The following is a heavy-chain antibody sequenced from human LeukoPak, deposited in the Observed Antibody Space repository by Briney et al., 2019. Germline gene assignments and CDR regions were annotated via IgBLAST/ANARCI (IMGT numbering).Heavy chain of an antibody. J-gene: IGHJ4*02. Sequence: GRSLRLSCAASGFTFSSYAMHWVRQAPGKGLEWVAVISYDGSNKYYADSVQGRFTISRDNAKSTLYLQMNSLGAEDTAVYYCARAGYYRFDYWGQGTQVTVSS. CDR3: ARAGYYRFDY. CDR2: ISYDGSNK. V-gene: IGHV3-30-3*01. D-gene: IGHD4-11*01. CDR1: GFTFSSYA.